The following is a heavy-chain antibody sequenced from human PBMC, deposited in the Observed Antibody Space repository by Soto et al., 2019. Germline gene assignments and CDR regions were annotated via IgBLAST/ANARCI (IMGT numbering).Heavy chain of an antibody. J-gene: IGHJ6*03. V-gene: IGHV4-34*01. Sequence: QVQLQQWGAGLLKPSETLSLTCAVYGGSFSGYYWSWIRQPPGKGLEWIGEINHSGSTNYNPSLKSRVTISVDTSKNQFSLKLSSVTAADTAVYYCARELRYFVWFPAGYYYYMDVWGKGTTVTVSS. D-gene: IGHD3-9*01. CDR1: GGSFSGYY. CDR3: ARELRYFVWFPAGYYYYMDV. CDR2: INHSGST.